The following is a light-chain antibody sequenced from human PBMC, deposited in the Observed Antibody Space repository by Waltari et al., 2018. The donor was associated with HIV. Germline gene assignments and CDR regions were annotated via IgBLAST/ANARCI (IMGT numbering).Light chain of an antibody. CDR1: HTDIRSFAL. Sequence: QSALTQPASVSGSPGQSVTISCTGGHTDIRSFALFSWYQQRSGEAPQLIIFGVTSRPSGVSSRFSGFKSGHTASLTISGLHDGDEAYYFCSSYSTLKTILFGGGTKLTV. CDR3: SSYSTLKTIL. CDR2: GVT. V-gene: IGLV2-14*03. J-gene: IGLJ3*02.